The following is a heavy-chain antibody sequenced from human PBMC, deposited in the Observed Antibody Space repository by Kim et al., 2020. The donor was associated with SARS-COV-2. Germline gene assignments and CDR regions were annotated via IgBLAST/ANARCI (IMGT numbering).Heavy chain of an antibody. J-gene: IGHJ5*02. D-gene: IGHD6-13*01. Sequence: VEGRFTISRDNAKNSLYLQMNSLRAEDTAVYYCARAGAGSWYTPTNWFDPWGQGTLVTVSS. V-gene: IGHV3-11*06. CDR3: ARAGAGSWYTPTNWFDP.